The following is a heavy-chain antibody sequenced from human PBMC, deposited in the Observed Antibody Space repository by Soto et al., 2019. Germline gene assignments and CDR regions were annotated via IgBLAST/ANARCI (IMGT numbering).Heavy chain of an antibody. Sequence: PGGSLRLSCAASGFTVSSYAMHWVRQAPGKGLEWVAVISYDGSNKYYADSVKGRFTISRDNSKNTLYLQMNSLRAEDTAVYYCARGIYDFWSGYQRNYYYGMDVWGQGTTVTVSS. V-gene: IGHV3-30-3*01. CDR2: ISYDGSNK. D-gene: IGHD3-3*01. J-gene: IGHJ6*02. CDR1: GFTVSSYA. CDR3: ARGIYDFWSGYQRNYYYGMDV.